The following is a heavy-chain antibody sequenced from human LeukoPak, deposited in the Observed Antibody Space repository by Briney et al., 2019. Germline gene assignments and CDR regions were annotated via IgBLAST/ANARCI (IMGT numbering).Heavy chain of an antibody. J-gene: IGHJ4*02. Sequence: SETLSLTCAVYGGSFSGYYWSWIRQPPGKGLEWIGRIYSSGSTNYNPSLKSRVTISVDTSKNHFSLKLSSVTATDTAIYYCARVSGFGDPFDYWGQGTVVTVSS. CDR1: GGSFSGYY. V-gene: IGHV4-34*01. D-gene: IGHD3-10*01. CDR2: IYSSGST. CDR3: ARVSGFGDPFDY.